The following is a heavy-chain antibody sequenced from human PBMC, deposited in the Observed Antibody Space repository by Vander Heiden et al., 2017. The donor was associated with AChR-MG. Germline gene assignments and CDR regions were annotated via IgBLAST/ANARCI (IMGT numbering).Heavy chain of an antibody. CDR2: TSFDGNRN. CDR3: ARPFSSLAARFDS. V-gene: IGHV3-30-3*01. CDR1: GFAFSSFT. J-gene: IGHJ4*02. D-gene: IGHD6-6*01. Sequence: QVQLVESGAGVVQPGRSLRLSCAASGFAFSSFTMHWVRQAPGKGLEWVALTSFDGNRNNYADSVKGRFTISRDNSKNTLFLQMDGLRHEDTAVYYCARPFSSLAARFDSWGQGTLVTVS.